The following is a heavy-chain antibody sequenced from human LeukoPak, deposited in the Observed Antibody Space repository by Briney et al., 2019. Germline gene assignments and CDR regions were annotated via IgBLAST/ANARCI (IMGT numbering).Heavy chain of an antibody. D-gene: IGHD2-2*01. J-gene: IGHJ4*02. V-gene: IGHV1-58*01. CDR1: GFTFTSSA. CDR3: AASPYCTSNSCYRSLDY. Sequence: ASVKVSCKASGFTFTSSAVQWVRQARGQRLEWIGWIVVGSGKTNYAQKIQERVTITRDMSTNTAYMELSSLSSEDTAVYYCAASPYCTSNSCYRSLDYWGQGTLVTVSS. CDR2: IVVGSGKT.